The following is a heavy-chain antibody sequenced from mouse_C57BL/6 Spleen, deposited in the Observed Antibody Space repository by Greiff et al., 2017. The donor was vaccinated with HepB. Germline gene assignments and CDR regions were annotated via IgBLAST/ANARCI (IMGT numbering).Heavy chain of an antibody. J-gene: IGHJ3*01. CDR2: ISSGSSTI. V-gene: IGHV5-17*01. D-gene: IGHD1-1*01. CDR1: GFTFSDYG. Sequence: DVQLVESGGGLVKPGGSLKLSCAASGFTFSDYGMHWVRQAPEKGLEWVAYISSGSSTIYYADTVKGRFPISRDNAKNTLFLQMTSLRAEDTAMYCCARGAYGSSYGFAYWGQGTLVTVSA. CDR3: ARGAYGSSYGFAY.